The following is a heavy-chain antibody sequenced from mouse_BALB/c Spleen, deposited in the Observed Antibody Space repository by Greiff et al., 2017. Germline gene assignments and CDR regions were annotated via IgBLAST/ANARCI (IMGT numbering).Heavy chain of an antibody. CDR2: ISSGSSTI. V-gene: IGHV5-17*02. D-gene: IGHD2-1*01. J-gene: IGHJ2*01. Sequence: EVKLVESGGGLVQPGGSRKLSCAASGFTFSSFGMHWVRQAPEKGLEWVAYISSGSSTIYYADTVKGRFTISRDNPKNTLFLQMTSLRSEDTAMYYCARGEAYYGKGDYWGQGTTLTVSS. CDR3: ARGEAYYGKGDY. CDR1: GFTFSSFG.